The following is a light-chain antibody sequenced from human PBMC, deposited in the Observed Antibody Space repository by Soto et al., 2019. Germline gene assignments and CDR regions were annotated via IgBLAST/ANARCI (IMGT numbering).Light chain of an antibody. V-gene: IGKV1-39*01. CDR1: QYIGRY. J-gene: IGKJ4*01. CDR2: AAS. CDR3: QQTYRTPLT. Sequence: DIQMTQSPSSLSASVGDRVTITCRAGQYIGRYLNWYQQKPGKAPKLLIYAASSLHSGVPSRFSGSGSGTDFTLTISSLQPEDFETYSCQQTYRTPLTFGGGTKVDI.